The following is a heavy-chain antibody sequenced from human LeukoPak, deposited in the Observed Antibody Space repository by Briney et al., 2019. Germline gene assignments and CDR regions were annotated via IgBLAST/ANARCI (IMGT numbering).Heavy chain of an antibody. CDR3: AKGTYCSGISCSPYYYMDV. CDR2: ISSSSSYI. D-gene: IGHD2-15*01. CDR1: GFTFSSYS. Sequence: GGSLRLSCAASGFTFSSYSMNWVRQAPGKGLEWVSSISSSSSYIYYADSVKGRFTISRDNAKNSLYLQMNSLRAEDTAVYYCAKGTYCSGISCSPYYYMDVWGKGTTVTVSS. J-gene: IGHJ6*03. V-gene: IGHV3-21*01.